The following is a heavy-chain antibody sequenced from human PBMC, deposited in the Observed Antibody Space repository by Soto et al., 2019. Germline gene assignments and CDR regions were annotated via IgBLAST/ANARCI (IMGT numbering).Heavy chain of an antibody. D-gene: IGHD3-3*01. CDR3: ARSGRYYDLETVGYYYYMDV. V-gene: IGHV1-18*01. CDR1: GYTFTSYG. CDR2: ISAYNGNT. J-gene: IGHJ6*03. Sequence: ASVKVSCKASGYTFTSYGISWVRQAPGQGLEWMGWISAYNGNTNYAQKLQGRVTMTTDTSTSAAYMELRSLRSDDTAVYYCARSGRYYDLETVGYYYYMDVWGKGTTVTVSS.